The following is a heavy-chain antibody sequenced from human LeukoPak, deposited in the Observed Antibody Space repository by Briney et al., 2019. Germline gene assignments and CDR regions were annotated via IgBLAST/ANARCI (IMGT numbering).Heavy chain of an antibody. J-gene: IGHJ3*02. D-gene: IGHD2-2*01. CDR2: ISGSGGSA. CDR3: ANNIVPAAYHDAFDI. V-gene: IGHV3-23*01. CDR1: GFTFSSYA. Sequence: GGSLRLSCAASGFTFSSYAMSWVRQAPGKGLEWVSAISGSGGSAYYSDSVKGRFTISRDNSKNPLYLQMNSLRAEDTAVYYCANNIVPAAYHDAFDIWGQGTMVTVSS.